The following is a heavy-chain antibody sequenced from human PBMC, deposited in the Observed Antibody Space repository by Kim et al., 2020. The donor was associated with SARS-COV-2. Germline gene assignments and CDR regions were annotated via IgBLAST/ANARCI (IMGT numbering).Heavy chain of an antibody. J-gene: IGHJ6*03. CDR1: GFTFSSYG. V-gene: IGHV3-33*01. D-gene: IGHD3-22*01. Sequence: GGSLRLSCAASGFTFSSYGMHWVRQAPGKGLEWVAVIWYDGSNKYYADSVKGRFTISRDNSKNTLYLQMNSLRAEDTAVYYCARDRHSSGYYNPLGYYYYYYMDVWGKGTTVTVSS. CDR3: ARDRHSSGYYNPLGYYYYYYMDV. CDR2: IWYDGSNK.